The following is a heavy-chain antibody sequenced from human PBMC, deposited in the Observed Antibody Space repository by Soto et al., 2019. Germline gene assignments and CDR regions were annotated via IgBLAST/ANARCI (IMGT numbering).Heavy chain of an antibody. D-gene: IGHD6-13*01. CDR3: AIRMYSTRWYYLDY. Sequence: EMQLLESGGGLVQAGGSLRLSCAASGFTVSSYALNWVRQAPGKGLEWVSGISASTYYADSVKGWFTISRDTSKNTLYLKMNSLSAEDTAIYFCAIRMYSTRWYYLDYWGQGTLVTVSS. V-gene: IGHV3-23*01. J-gene: IGHJ4*02. CDR1: GFTVSSYA. CDR2: ISAST.